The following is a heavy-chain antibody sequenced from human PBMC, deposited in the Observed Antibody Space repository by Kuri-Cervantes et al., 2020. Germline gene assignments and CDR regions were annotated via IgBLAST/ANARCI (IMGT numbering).Heavy chain of an antibody. CDR1: GFTFSDYY. CDR3: ARDSSLGYDFWSGYYTATDY. V-gene: IGHV3-7*03. CDR2: IKQDGSEK. J-gene: IGHJ4*02. Sequence: GESLKISCAASGFTFSDYYMSWLRQAPGKGLEWVANIKQDGSEKFYVDSVKGRFTISRDNPKNSLYLQMNSLRAEDTAVYYCARDSSLGYDFWSGYYTATDYWGQGTLVTVSS. D-gene: IGHD3-3*01.